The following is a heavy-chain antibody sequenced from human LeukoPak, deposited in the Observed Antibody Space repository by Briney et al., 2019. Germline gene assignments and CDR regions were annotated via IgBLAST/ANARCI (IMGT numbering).Heavy chain of an antibody. J-gene: IGHJ4*02. D-gene: IGHD2-15*01. CDR2: INAGNGNT. CDR1: GYTFTSYA. CDR3: ARARGGWWLPDSNFDY. V-gene: IGHV1-3*01. Sequence: ASVKVSCTASGYTFTSYAMHWVRQAPGQRLEWMGWINAGNGNTKYSQKFQGRVTITRDTSASTAYVELSSLRSEDTAVYYCARARGGWWLPDSNFDYWGQGTLVTVSS.